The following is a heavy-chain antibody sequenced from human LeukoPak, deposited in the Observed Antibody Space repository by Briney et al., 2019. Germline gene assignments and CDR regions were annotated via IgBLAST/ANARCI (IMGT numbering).Heavy chain of an antibody. CDR2: IYYSGST. Sequence: PSETLSLTCTVSGGSISSSSYYWGWIRQPPGKGLEWIGSIYYSGSTYYNPSLKSRVTISVDTSKNQFSLKLSSVTAADTAIYYCARVSPWITFGGVIPQGVDYWGQGTLVTVSS. D-gene: IGHD3-16*02. J-gene: IGHJ4*02. CDR1: GGSISSSSYY. CDR3: ARVSPWITFGGVIPQGVDY. V-gene: IGHV4-39*07.